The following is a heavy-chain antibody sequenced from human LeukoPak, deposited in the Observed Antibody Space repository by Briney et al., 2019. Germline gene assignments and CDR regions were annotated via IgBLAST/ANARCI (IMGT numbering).Heavy chain of an antibody. CDR3: AIAGAPQSHYYGMDV. J-gene: IGHJ6*02. V-gene: IGHV5-51*01. CDR2: IYPGDSDT. Sequence: GESLKISCKGSGYSFTSYWIGWVRQMPGKGLEWMGIIYPGDSDTRYSPSFQGQVTISADKSISTAYLQWSSLKASDTAMYYCAIAGAPQSHYYGMDVWGQGTTVTVSS. CDR1: GYSFTSYW. D-gene: IGHD1-26*01.